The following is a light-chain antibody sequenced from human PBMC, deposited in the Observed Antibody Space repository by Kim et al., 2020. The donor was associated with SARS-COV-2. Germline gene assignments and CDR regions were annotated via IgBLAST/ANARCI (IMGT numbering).Light chain of an antibody. CDR1: LSLVNRDGNTY. J-gene: IGKJ2*01. Sequence: PPASISCRSSLSLVNRDGNTYLNWIYQRPGQSPRRLIHDVSKRDSGVPDRFIGSGSGTDFTLKISGVEAEDVGVYYCLQGTHWPKTFGQGTKLEI. V-gene: IGKV2-30*01. CDR3: LQGTHWPKT. CDR2: DVS.